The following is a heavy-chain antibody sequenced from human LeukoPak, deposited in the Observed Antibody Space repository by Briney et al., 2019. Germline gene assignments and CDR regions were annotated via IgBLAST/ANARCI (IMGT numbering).Heavy chain of an antibody. D-gene: IGHD3-3*01. V-gene: IGHV1-46*01. J-gene: IGHJ5*02. CDR1: GYTFTNYY. Sequence: GASVKVSCKASGYTFTNYYIHWVRQAPGQGLEWMGLKFQGRVTMTRDMSTTTVYMHLSSLRSEDTAVYYCAREAVTIFGLVRTQTPKGPHRFDPWGQGTLVTVSS. CDR3: AREAVTIFGLVRTQTPKGPHRFDP.